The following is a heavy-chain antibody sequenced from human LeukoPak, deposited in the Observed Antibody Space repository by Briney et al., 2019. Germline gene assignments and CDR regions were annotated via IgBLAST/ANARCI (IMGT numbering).Heavy chain of an antibody. Sequence: ASVKVSCKASGYTFTGYYMHWVRQAPGQGLEWMGWINPNSGGTNYAQKFQGRVTMTGDTSISTAYMELSRLRSDDTAVYYCARAGITMVRGVITNFDYWGQGTLVTVSS. CDR3: ARAGITMVRGVITNFDY. CDR2: INPNSGGT. CDR1: GYTFTGYY. J-gene: IGHJ4*02. D-gene: IGHD3-10*01. V-gene: IGHV1-2*02.